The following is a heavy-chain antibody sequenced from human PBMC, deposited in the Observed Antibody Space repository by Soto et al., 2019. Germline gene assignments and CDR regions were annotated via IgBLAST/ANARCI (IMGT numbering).Heavy chain of an antibody. CDR3: GAYCGGDCYSWSNGYYYGMDV. D-gene: IGHD2-21*02. CDR1: GYTFTSYA. CDR2: IIPIFGTA. J-gene: IGHJ6*02. Sequence: SVKVSCKASGYTFTSYALHWVRQAPGQRLEWMGGIIPIFGTANYAQKFQGRVTITADESTSTAYMELSSLRSEDTAVYYCGAYCGGDCYSWSNGYYYGMDVWGQGTTVTVSS. V-gene: IGHV1-69*13.